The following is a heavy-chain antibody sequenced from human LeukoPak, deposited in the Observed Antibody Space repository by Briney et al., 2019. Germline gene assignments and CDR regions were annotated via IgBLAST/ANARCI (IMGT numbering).Heavy chain of an antibody. V-gene: IGHV4-4*07. Sequence: SETLSLTCSVSGGSISFYYWSWIRQPAGKGLEWIGRIYTSGTTNYNPSLKSRVTMSVDTSKNQFSLKLSSVTAADTAVYYCARDRRYCSGGSCHSLNYMDVWGKGTTVTISS. CDR1: GGSISFYY. D-gene: IGHD2-15*01. J-gene: IGHJ6*03. CDR3: ARDRRYCSGGSCHSLNYMDV. CDR2: IYTSGTT.